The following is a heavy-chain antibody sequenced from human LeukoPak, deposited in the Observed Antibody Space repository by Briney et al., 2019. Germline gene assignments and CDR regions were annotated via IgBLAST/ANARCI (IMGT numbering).Heavy chain of an antibody. J-gene: IGHJ3*02. CDR1: GGSISSYY. V-gene: IGHV4-59*08. D-gene: IGHD3-22*01. CDR3: ARQLETYYYDSSGYYPHDAFDI. CDR2: IYYSGST. Sequence: SETLSLTCTVSGGSISSYYWSWIRQPPGKGLEWIGYIYYSGSTNYNPSLKSRVTISVDTSKNQFSLKLSSVTAADTAVYYCARQLETYYYDSSGYYPHDAFDIWGQGTMVTVSS.